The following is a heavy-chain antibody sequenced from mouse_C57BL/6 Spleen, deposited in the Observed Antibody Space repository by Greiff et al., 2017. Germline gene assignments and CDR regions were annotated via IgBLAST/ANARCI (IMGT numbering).Heavy chain of an antibody. Sequence: VKLQQSGPELVKPGASVKISCKASGYAFSSSWMNWVKQRPGKGLEWIGRIYPGDGDTNYNGKFKGKATLTADKSSSTAYMQLSSLTSEDSAVYFCANSPYGLYAMDYWGQGTSVTVSS. V-gene: IGHV1-82*01. J-gene: IGHJ4*01. CDR2: IYPGDGDT. CDR3: ANSPYGLYAMDY. CDR1: GYAFSSSW. D-gene: IGHD1-1*01.